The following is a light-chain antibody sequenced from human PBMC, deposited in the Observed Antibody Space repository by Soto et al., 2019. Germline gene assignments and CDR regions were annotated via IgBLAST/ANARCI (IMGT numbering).Light chain of an antibody. J-gene: IGLJ1*01. CDR2: QDS. CDR1: KLGDKY. CDR3: QAWDSSPGYV. V-gene: IGLV3-1*01. Sequence: SYELTQPPSVSVSPGQTASITCSGDKLGDKYACWYQQKPGQSPVLVIYQDSKRPSGIPVRFSGSNSGNTATLTISGTQAMDEADYYCQAWDSSPGYVFGPGTQLTVL.